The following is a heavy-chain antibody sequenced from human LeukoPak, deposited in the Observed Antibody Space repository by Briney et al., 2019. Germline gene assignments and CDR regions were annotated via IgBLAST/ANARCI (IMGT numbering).Heavy chain of an antibody. Sequence: SSETLSLTCTVSGDSISGSSYYWCWIRQPPGKGLEWIVSIHYSGSTQNNPSLKSQLTTSIDTAKNHFSLKLTSVSAADTAVYYCARFSTTRIVRFDYWGQGTLVTVSS. CDR2: IHYSGST. D-gene: IGHD2/OR15-2a*01. CDR3: ARFSTTRIVRFDY. V-gene: IGHV4-39*02. CDR1: GDSISGSSYY. J-gene: IGHJ4*02.